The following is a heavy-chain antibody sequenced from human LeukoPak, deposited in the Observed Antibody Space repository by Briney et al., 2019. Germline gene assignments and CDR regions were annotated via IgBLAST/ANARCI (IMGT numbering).Heavy chain of an antibody. CDR3: AKGRGSRAYTCFDP. D-gene: IGHD6-13*01. CDR2: ISGSGGSS. Sequence: PGGSLRLSCAASGFTFRSYAMTWVRQVPGKGLEWVSSISGSGGSSYYADSVKGRFAISRDNSNNTVHLQMNSLRVDDAAVYFCAKGRGSRAYTCFDPWGQGTLVTVSS. V-gene: IGHV3-23*01. J-gene: IGHJ5*02. CDR1: GFTFRSYA.